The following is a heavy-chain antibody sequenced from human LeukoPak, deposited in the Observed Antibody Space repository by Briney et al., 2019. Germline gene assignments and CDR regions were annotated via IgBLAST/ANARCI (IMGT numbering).Heavy chain of an antibody. CDR3: IVFGDSNH. J-gene: IGHJ5*02. D-gene: IGHD4-17*01. CDR1: GLTVSHNY. CDR2: IHTSGDT. V-gene: IGHV3-53*01. Sequence: GGSLRLSCAASGLTVSHNYVSWVRQAPGKGLEWVSAIHTSGDTCYADSVKGRFTISRDTSKNTLYLQINSLRVEDTAVYYCIVFGDSNHWGQGTLVTVSS.